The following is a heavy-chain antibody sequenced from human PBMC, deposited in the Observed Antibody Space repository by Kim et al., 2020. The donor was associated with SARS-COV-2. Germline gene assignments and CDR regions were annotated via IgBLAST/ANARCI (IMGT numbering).Heavy chain of an antibody. CDR1: GFTFSSYS. D-gene: IGHD4-4*01. J-gene: IGHJ6*02. Sequence: GGSLRLSCAASGFTFSSYSMNWVRQAPGKGLEWVSSITSSGSYIYYADSVKGRFTVSRDNAKNSLYLQLNSLRAEDTAVYYCARHSATSGYYCGMDVRG. CDR3: ARHSATSGYYCGMDV. CDR2: ITSSGSYI. V-gene: IGHV3-21*01.